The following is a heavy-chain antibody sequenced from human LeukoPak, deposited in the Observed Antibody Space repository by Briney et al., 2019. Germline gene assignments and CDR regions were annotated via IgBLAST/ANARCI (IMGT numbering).Heavy chain of an antibody. J-gene: IGHJ3*02. CDR1: GVSFSGYY. CDR2: INHSGST. Sequence: SETLSLTCAVYGVSFSGYYWSWIRQPPGKGLEWIGEINHSGSTNYNPSLKSRVTISVDTSKNQFSLKLSSVTAADTAVYYCARPFYYYGSGSYYNGDAFDIWGQGTMVTVSS. CDR3: ARPFYYYGSGSYYNGDAFDI. D-gene: IGHD3-10*01. V-gene: IGHV4-34*01.